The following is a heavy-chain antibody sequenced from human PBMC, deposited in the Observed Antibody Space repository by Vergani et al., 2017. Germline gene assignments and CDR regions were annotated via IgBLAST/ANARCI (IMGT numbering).Heavy chain of an antibody. J-gene: IGHJ6*02. D-gene: IGHD3-10*01. CDR2: IHHSGDT. V-gene: IGHV4-38-2*01. CDR3: ARQRGSGGFFPSSYFYGMDV. CDR1: DSSIMTNPY. Sequence: QVQLQESGPGLVKPSETLTLTCDVSDSSIMTNPYWGWFRQSPGKGLEWIGFIHHSGDTHYNSSLKSRVSISIVSSSKFSLSLTSVTAADTAIYYCARQRGSGGFFPSSYFYGMDVWGHGTTVTVSS.